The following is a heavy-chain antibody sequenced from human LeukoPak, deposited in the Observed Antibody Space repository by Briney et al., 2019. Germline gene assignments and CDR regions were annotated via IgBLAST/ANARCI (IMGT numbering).Heavy chain of an antibody. D-gene: IGHD4-17*01. CDR1: GGSISSYC. Sequence: SETLSLTCTVSGGSISSYCWSWNRQPAGKGLEWIGRIYTSGSTNYNPSLKSRVTMSVDTSKNQFSLKLSSVTAADTAVYYCARDNDYGGTFDYWGQGTLVTVSS. V-gene: IGHV4-4*07. J-gene: IGHJ4*02. CDR3: ARDNDYGGTFDY. CDR2: IYTSGST.